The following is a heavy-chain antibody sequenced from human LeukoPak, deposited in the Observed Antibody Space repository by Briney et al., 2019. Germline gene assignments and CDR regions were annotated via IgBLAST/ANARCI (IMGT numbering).Heavy chain of an antibody. V-gene: IGHV4-59*01. Sequence: SETLSLTCTVSGGSISSYYWSWIRQPPGKGLEWIGYIYYSGSTNYNPSLKSRVTISVDTSKNQFSLKLSSVTAADTAVYYCARGVYYYDILTGYGNHWFDPWGQGTLVTVYS. CDR3: ARGVYYYDILTGYGNHWFDP. CDR2: IYYSGST. D-gene: IGHD3-9*01. J-gene: IGHJ5*02. CDR1: GGSISSYY.